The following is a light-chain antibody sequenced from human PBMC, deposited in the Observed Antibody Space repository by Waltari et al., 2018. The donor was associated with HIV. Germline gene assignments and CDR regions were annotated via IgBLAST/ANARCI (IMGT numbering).Light chain of an antibody. CDR3: HQYHRYPQT. Sequence: AIRLTQSPSSFSASTGDRVTITCRASQNICNSLAWYQHKQGIAPRLLIYGSSTLQKGVASRFSGSASGTNFTLTISCLQSEDFATFSCHQYHRYPQTFGQGTRVEMK. CDR2: GSS. V-gene: IGKV1-8*01. J-gene: IGKJ1*01. CDR1: QNICNS.